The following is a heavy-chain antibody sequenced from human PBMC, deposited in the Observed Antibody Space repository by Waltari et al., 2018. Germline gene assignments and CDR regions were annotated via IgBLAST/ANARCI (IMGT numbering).Heavy chain of an antibody. J-gene: IGHJ4*02. CDR1: GFTFSSYG. CDR2: ISYDGSNK. Sequence: QVQLVESGGGVVQPGRSLRLSCAASGFTFSSYGMHWVRQAPGKGREWVAVISYDGSNKYYADSVKGRFTISRDNSKNTLYLQMNSLRAEDTAVYYCAKDRVGYFDYWGQGTLVTVSS. CDR3: AKDRVGYFDY. V-gene: IGHV3-30*18. D-gene: IGHD1-26*01.